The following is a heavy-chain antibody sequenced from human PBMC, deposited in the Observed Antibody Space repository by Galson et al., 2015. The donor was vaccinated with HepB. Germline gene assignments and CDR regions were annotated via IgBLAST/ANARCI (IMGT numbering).Heavy chain of an antibody. D-gene: IGHD2-2*01. CDR2: ISSSSSYI. V-gene: IGHV3-21*01. CDR1: GFTFSSYS. CDR3: AREGNRCSSTSCYFDY. J-gene: IGHJ4*02. Sequence: SLRLSCAASGFTFSSYSMNWRRQAPGKGLEWVSSISSSSSYIYYADSVKGRFTISRDNAKNSLYLQMNSLRAEDTAVYYCAREGNRCSSTSCYFDYWGQGTLVTVSS.